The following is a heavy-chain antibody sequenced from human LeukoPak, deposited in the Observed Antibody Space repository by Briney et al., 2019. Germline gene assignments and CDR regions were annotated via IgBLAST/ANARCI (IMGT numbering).Heavy chain of an antibody. V-gene: IGHV3-11*01. CDR3: ARAVRYYDSSGYYYSDENAFDI. J-gene: IGHJ3*02. Sequence: GGSLRLSCAASGFTFSDYYMSWIRQAPGKGLEWVSYISSSGSTIYYADSVEGRFTISRDNAKNSLYLQMNSLRAEDTAVYYCARAVRYYDSSGYYYSDENAFDIWGQGTMVTVSS. CDR1: GFTFSDYY. CDR2: ISSSGSTI. D-gene: IGHD3-22*01.